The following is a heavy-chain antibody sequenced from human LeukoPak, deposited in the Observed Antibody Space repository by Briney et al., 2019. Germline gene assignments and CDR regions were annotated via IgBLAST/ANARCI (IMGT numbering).Heavy chain of an antibody. D-gene: IGHD3-16*02. CDR3: AKVYRKTATLKRYYYGMDV. Sequence: GGSLRLSCAASGITFSNFGMNWVRQAPGKWLEWISEISGNAEATLYADSVKGRFTISRDNSRSTLYLQMNSLRADDTAVYYCAKVYRKTATLKRYYYGMDVWGQGTTVTVSS. J-gene: IGHJ6*02. CDR1: GITFSNFG. CDR2: ISGNAEAT. V-gene: IGHV3-23*01.